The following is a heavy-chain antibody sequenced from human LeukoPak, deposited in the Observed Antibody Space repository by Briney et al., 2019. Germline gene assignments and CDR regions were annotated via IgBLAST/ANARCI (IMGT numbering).Heavy chain of an antibody. D-gene: IGHD6-25*01. CDR1: GGSFSGYY. CDR2: IHHSGGT. J-gene: IGHJ4*02. CDR3: VRGRGRAATEDY. V-gene: IGHV4-34*01. Sequence: PSETLSLTCAVYGGSFSGYYWSWIRQPPGKGLEWIGEIHHSGGTNYNPSLKSRVTITTDTSKNQFSLKPSSVTAADTAVYYCVRGRGRAATEDYWGQGTLVTVSS.